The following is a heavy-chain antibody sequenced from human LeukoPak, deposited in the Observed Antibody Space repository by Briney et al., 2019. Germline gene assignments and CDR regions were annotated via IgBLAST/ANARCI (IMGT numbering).Heavy chain of an antibody. CDR1: GFTLSSYG. Sequence: GGSLRLSCAASGFTLSSYGMHWVRQAPGKGLEWVAVTWYDGSNKYYADSVKGRFTISRDNSKNTLYLQMNSLTAEDTAVYYCARDPAVTTSGYFQHWGQGTLVTVSS. D-gene: IGHD4-17*01. CDR3: ARDPAVTTSGYFQH. J-gene: IGHJ1*01. CDR2: TWYDGSNK. V-gene: IGHV3-33*01.